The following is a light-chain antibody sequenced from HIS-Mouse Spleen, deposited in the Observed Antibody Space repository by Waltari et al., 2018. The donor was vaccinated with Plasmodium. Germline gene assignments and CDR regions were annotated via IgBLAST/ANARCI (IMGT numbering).Light chain of an antibody. CDR2: EDS. CDR3: YSTDSSGNHRV. V-gene: IGLV3-10*01. J-gene: IGLJ3*02. Sequence: SSELTQPPSVSVCPGQTVRITCARDASHKKLAYWYQQKTGQAPVLVIYEDSKRPSGIPEIFSVSSSGTMATLTISGAQVEDEADYYCYSTDSSGNHRVFGGGTKLTVL. CDR1: ASHKKL.